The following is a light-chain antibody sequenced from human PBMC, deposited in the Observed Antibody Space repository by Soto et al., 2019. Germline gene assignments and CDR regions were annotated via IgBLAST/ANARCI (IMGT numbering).Light chain of an antibody. CDR2: SNN. V-gene: IGLV1-44*01. J-gene: IGLJ3*02. CDR1: SSNIGSNT. Sequence: QSVLTQPPSVSGTPGQSVTISCSGSSSNIGSNTVNWYQQLPGTAPKLLIYSNNQRPSGVPDRFSGSKSDTSASLAISGLQSEDEADYYCATWDDSMSGRVFGGGTKLTVL. CDR3: ATWDDSMSGRV.